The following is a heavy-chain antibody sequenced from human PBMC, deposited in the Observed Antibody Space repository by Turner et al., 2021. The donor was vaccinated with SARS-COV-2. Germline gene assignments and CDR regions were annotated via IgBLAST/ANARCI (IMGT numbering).Heavy chain of an antibody. J-gene: IGHJ1*01. CDR3: ARAMVRGVNAFAEYFQH. CDR1: GGTFSSYA. V-gene: IGHV1-69*04. Sequence: QVHLVQSGAEGQKPGSSVTLTCKASGGTFSSYAISWVRQVPGQGLEWMGRIIPSLGIASNEQKFQGRVTIAADKSTRTAYMELSSLRSEDTAVYYCARAMVRGVNAFAEYFQHWGQGTLVTVSS. CDR2: IIPSLGIA. D-gene: IGHD3-10*01.